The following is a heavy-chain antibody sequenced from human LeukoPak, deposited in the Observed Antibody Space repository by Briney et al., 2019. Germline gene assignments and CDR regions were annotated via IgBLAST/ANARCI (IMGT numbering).Heavy chain of an antibody. D-gene: IGHD2-15*01. CDR1: GFTFSSYV. CDR3: AKSVVVITFPFDD. V-gene: IGHV3-23*01. J-gene: IGHJ4*02. Sequence: GGSLRLSCAASGFTFSSYVMSWVRQAPGKGLEWVSAINGGGSNTYYADSVKGRFTISRDNSKNMLYLQMNSLRADDTAIYYWAKSVVVITFPFDDWGQGALVTVSS. CDR2: INGGGSNT.